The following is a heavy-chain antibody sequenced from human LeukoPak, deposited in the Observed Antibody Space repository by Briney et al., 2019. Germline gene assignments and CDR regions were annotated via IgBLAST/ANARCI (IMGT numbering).Heavy chain of an antibody. J-gene: IGHJ4*02. V-gene: IGHV3-7*01. CDR2: IKHDGSAE. CDR1: GLTFGSSW. CDR3: ARERGPNCLDY. D-gene: IGHD1-1*01. Sequence: GGSLRLSCAASGLTFGSSWMTWVRQTPDKGLEWVASIKHDGSAEYYVDSVRGRFTISRDNAKNSVYLQMNSLRAEDTAAYYCARERGPNCLDYWGQGTLVTVSS.